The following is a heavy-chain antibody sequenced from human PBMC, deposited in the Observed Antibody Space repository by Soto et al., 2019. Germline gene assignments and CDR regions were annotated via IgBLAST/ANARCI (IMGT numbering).Heavy chain of an antibody. V-gene: IGHV1-3*01. D-gene: IGHD3-10*01. J-gene: IGHJ4*02. Sequence: QVQLVQSGAEVKKPGASVKVSCKASGYTFTSYAMHWVRQAPGQRLEWMGWINAGNSNTKYSQKFQGRVTITRDTSASTAYMELSSLRSEDTAVYYCARNYYGSGSYYNYWGQGTLVTVSS. CDR3: ARNYYGSGSYYNY. CDR2: INAGNSNT. CDR1: GYTFTSYA.